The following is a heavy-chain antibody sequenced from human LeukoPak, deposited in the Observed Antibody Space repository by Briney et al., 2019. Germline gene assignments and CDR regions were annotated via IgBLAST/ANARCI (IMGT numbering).Heavy chain of an antibody. J-gene: IGHJ4*02. CDR1: GFTFSRYW. CDR2: MNQDGSEK. V-gene: IGHV3-7*01. CDR3: ARRDEGAPGRGSDY. Sequence: GGSLRLSCAASGFTFSRYWMRWVRQAPGKGLEWVSNMNQDGSEKYYLDSVKGRFTISRDNAKNSLYLQMNSLRPEDTAVYYCARRDEGAPGRGSDYWGQGPLVTVSS. D-gene: IGHD6-13*01.